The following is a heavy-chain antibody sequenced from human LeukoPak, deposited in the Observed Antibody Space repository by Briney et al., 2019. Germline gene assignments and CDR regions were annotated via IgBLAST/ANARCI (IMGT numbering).Heavy chain of an antibody. J-gene: IGHJ4*02. V-gene: IGHV4-59*01. D-gene: IGHD1-7*01. CDR3: ARAHRPTTHFDY. CDR1: GGSISSYY. CDR2: IYYSGST. Sequence: SETLSLTCTVSGGSISSYYWSWIRQPPGKGLEWIGYIYYSGSTNYNPSLKSRVTISVDTSKNQFSLELSSVTAADTAVYYCARAHRPTTHFDYWGQGTLVTVSS.